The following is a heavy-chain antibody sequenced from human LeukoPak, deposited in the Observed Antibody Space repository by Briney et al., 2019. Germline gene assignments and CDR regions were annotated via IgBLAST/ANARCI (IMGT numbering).Heavy chain of an antibody. CDR1: GYTFTGYY. Sequence: ASVKVSCKASGYTFTGYYMHWVRQAPGQGLEWMGWINPNSGGTNYAQKFQGRVTMTRDTSISTAYMELSRLRSDDTAVYYCAREKTVSGSYAFDYWCQGTLVTVSS. D-gene: IGHD1-26*01. CDR2: INPNSGGT. J-gene: IGHJ4*02. CDR3: AREKTVSGSYAFDY. V-gene: IGHV1-2*02.